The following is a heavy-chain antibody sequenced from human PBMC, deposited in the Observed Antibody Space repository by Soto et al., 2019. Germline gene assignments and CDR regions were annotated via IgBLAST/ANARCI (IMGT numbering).Heavy chain of an antibody. Sequence: SETLSLTCTVSGGSISGYYWSWIRQPPGKGLVWIGYIYYSGDTNYNPSLKSRVTISVDTSQNQFSLRLSSVTAADTAVYYCARDHSDFSMGYWGQGTLVTVSS. CDR3: ARDHSDFSMGY. CDR1: GGSISGYY. D-gene: IGHD1-26*01. J-gene: IGHJ4*02. CDR2: IYYSGDT. V-gene: IGHV4-59*01.